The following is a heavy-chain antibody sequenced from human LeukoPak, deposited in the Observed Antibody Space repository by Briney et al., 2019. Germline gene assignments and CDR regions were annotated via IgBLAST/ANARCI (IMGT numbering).Heavy chain of an antibody. CDR1: GYTFTGYY. Sequence: ASVKVSCKASGYTFTGYYMHWVRQAPGQGLEWMGWISAYNGNTNYAQKLQGRVTMTTDTSTSTAYMELRSLRSDDTAVYYCARDYRGSVSVWGQGTLVTVSS. V-gene: IGHV1-18*04. CDR2: ISAYNGNT. J-gene: IGHJ4*02. CDR3: ARDYRGSVSV. D-gene: IGHD2-15*01.